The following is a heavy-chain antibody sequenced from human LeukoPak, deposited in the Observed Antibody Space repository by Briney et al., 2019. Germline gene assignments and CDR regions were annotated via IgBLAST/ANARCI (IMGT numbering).Heavy chain of an antibody. CDR1: GGSISSSSYY. D-gene: IGHD2-2*01. CDR2: IYYSGST. V-gene: IGHV4-39*02. Sequence: KSSETLSLNCTVSGGSISSSSYYWGWIRQPPGKGLETSGSIYYSGSTYYNPSLKSRVTISVDTSENKVFLKLRSVAAADTALYYCATDDGTYRFDYWGQGTLVTVSS. J-gene: IGHJ4*02. CDR3: ATDDGTYRFDY.